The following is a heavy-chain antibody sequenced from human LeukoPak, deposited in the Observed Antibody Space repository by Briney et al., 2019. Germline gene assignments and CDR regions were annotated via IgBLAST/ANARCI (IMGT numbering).Heavy chain of an antibody. V-gene: IGHV1-2*02. Sequence: ASVKVSCKASGYTFTGYYMHWVRQAPGQGLEWVGWINPNSGGTNYAQKFQGRVTMTRDTSISTAYMELSRLRSDDTAVYYCARGGLGYYGSGSYRPGGYMDVWGKGTTVTVSS. CDR2: INPNSGGT. CDR1: GYTFTGYY. CDR3: ARGGLGYYGSGSYRPGGYMDV. D-gene: IGHD3-10*01. J-gene: IGHJ6*03.